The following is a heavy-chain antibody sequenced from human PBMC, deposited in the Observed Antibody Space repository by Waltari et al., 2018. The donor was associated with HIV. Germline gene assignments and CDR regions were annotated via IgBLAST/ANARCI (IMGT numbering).Heavy chain of an antibody. CDR2: VSGSGAKS. Sequence: EVQLLESGGGLVQPGGSRRLSCAASGFAYVSYAITWVRQSPERGLEWVAAVSGSGAKSFYADSVKGRFTISRDNSKNTVFPQMNSLRAADTAIYYCAKAYYENTAYYYDFWGRGTRVTVSS. CDR1: GFAYVSYA. V-gene: IGHV3-23*01. CDR3: AKAYYENTAYYYDF. J-gene: IGHJ4*02. D-gene: IGHD3-22*01.